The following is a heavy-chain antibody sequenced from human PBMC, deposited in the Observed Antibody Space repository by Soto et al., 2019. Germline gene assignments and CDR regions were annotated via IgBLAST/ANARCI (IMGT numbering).Heavy chain of an antibody. J-gene: IGHJ4*02. Sequence: GGSLRLSCAASGFTFSSYWMSWVRQAPGKGLEWVANIKQDGSEKYYVDSVKGRFTISRDNAKNSLYLQMNSLRAEDTAVYYCARETSVEMATFYFDYWGQGTLVTVSS. CDR3: ARETSVEMATFYFDY. CDR1: GFTFSSYW. D-gene: IGHD5-12*01. CDR2: IKQDGSEK. V-gene: IGHV3-7*03.